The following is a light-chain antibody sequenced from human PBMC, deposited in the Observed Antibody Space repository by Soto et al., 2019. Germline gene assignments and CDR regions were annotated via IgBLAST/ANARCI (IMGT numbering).Light chain of an antibody. CDR1: QSGRSNY. CDR2: GAS. Sequence: EIVLTQSPGTLSLSPGERATLSCRASQSGRSNYLAWYQQKPGQAPRLLIYGASSRATGIPDRFSGSGSGTDFTLTISRLEPEDYAVYYCQQYVSAPWTFGQGTKVEIK. V-gene: IGKV3-20*01. J-gene: IGKJ1*01. CDR3: QQYVSAPWT.